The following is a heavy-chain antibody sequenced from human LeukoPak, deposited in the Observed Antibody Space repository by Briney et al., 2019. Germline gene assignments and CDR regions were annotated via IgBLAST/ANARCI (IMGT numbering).Heavy chain of an antibody. CDR2: INESGGDT. J-gene: IGHJ4*02. CDR1: AFAFSHYG. Sequence: PGGSLRLSCAASAFAFSHYGMTWVRQSPGKGLECVSAINESGGDTYYADSVRGRFTISRDKSKNTLHLQMNILSVEDTAVYYCASRSRDRAFDFWGQGTLVTVSS. V-gene: IGHV3-23*01. CDR3: ASRSRDRAFDF.